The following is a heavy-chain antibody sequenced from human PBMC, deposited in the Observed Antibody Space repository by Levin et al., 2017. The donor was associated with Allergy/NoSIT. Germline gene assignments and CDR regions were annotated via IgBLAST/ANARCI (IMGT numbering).Heavy chain of an antibody. J-gene: IGHJ4*02. D-gene: IGHD6-13*01. CDR1: GGTFSSYT. V-gene: IGHV1-69*04. CDR3: ARDRPINTPGIAAEDEAGYYFDY. Sequence: GGSLRLSCKASGGTFSSYTISWVRQAPGQGLEWMGRIIPILGIANYAQKFQGRVTITADKSTSTAYMELSSLRSEDTAVYYCARDRPINTPGIAAEDEAGYYFDYWGQGTLVTVSS. CDR2: IIPILGIA.